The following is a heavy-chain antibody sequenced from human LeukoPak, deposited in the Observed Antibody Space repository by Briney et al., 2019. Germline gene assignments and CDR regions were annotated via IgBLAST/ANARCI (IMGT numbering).Heavy chain of an antibody. CDR1: GFTFDDYT. V-gene: IGHV3-43*01. CDR2: ISWDGGST. Sequence: GGSLRLSCAASGFTFDDYTMHWVRQAPGKGLEWVSLISWDGGSTYYADSVKGRFTISRDNSKNSLYLQMNSPRTEDTALYYCATGGLGAARRYYYYYMDVWGKGTTVTVSS. J-gene: IGHJ6*03. D-gene: IGHD6-6*01. CDR3: ATGGLGAARRYYYYYMDV.